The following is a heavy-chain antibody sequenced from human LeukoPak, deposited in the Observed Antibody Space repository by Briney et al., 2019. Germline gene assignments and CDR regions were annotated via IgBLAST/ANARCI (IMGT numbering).Heavy chain of an antibody. CDR2: IKSGSSTI. CDR3: ARVLLERPGIDSFDM. Sequence: GGFLILPCGASEFSLRSYRMDWVRQAAGKGVGWVSHIKSGSSTIYYADSVKGRFTISRDNAGNSLYLHMNSLRPEDTAVYYCARVLLERPGIDSFDMWGQGTMVTVSS. D-gene: IGHD1-1*01. V-gene: IGHV3-48*01. J-gene: IGHJ3*02. CDR1: EFSLRSYR.